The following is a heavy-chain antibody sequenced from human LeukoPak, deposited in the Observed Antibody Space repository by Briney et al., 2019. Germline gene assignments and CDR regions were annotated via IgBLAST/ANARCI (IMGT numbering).Heavy chain of an antibody. J-gene: IGHJ5*02. D-gene: IGHD5/OR15-5a*01. CDR2: ISTDSGDT. CDR1: GYHFTGYH. CDR3: AGLGSTVKGRIDP. Sequence: ASVKVSCKVSGYHFTGYHVHWVRQAPGQGLEWVGRISTDSGDTIYAPKFQGRVAETRDTSINTAYMGLSRLTSDDAAVYYCAGLGSTVKGRIDPWGQGTPVTVSS. V-gene: IGHV1-2*02.